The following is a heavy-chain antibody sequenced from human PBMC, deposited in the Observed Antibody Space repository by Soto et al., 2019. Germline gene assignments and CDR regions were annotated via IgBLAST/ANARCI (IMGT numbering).Heavy chain of an antibody. V-gene: IGHV1-8*01. CDR2: MNPNSGNT. D-gene: IGHD5-12*01. CDR1: GYTFTSYD. CDR3: AREKSGLRGTSLDP. Sequence: QVQLVQSGAEVKKPGASVKVSCKASGYTFTSYDINWVRQATGQGLEWMGWMNPNSGNTGYAQKFQGRVTMTRNTSISTAYMDLRSLRSEDTAVYYCAREKSGLRGTSLDPWGQGTLVTVSS. J-gene: IGHJ5*02.